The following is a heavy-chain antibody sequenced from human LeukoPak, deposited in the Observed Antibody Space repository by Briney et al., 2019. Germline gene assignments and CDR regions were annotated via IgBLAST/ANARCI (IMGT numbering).Heavy chain of an antibody. D-gene: IGHD3-22*01. J-gene: IGHJ3*02. V-gene: IGHV1-18*01. CDR1: GYTFTSYG. Sequence: ASVKVSCKASGYTFTSYGISWVRQAPGQGLEWMGWISAYNGNTNYAQKLQGRVTMTTDTSTSTAYMELRSLRSDDTAVYYCAREGYDSSGYYYVHAFDIWGQGTMVTVSS. CDR3: AREGYDSSGYYYVHAFDI. CDR2: ISAYNGNT.